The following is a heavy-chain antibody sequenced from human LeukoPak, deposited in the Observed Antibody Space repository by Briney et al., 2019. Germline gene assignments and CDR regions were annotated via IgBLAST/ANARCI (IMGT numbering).Heavy chain of an antibody. D-gene: IGHD5-12*01. V-gene: IGHV4-59*12. Sequence: SETLSLTCTVSGGSISSYCWSWIRQPPGKGLEWIGYIYYSGSTYYNPSLKSRVTISVDTSKNQFSLKLSSVTAADTAVYYCAREWSGYDYREDYWGQGTLVTVSS. J-gene: IGHJ4*02. CDR1: GGSISSYC. CDR2: IYYSGST. CDR3: AREWSGYDYREDY.